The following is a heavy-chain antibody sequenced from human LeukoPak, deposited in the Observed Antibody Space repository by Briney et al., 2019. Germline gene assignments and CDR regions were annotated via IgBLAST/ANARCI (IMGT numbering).Heavy chain of an antibody. Sequence: KPSETLSLTCAVYGGSFSGYYWSWIRQPPGKGLEWIGEINHSGSTNYNPSLKSRVTISVDTSKNQFSLKLSSVTAADTAVYYCARGKVLTVRETTSGLDYWGQGTLVTVSS. CDR1: GGSFSGYY. J-gene: IGHJ4*02. V-gene: IGHV4-34*01. D-gene: IGHD3-10*01. CDR2: INHSGST. CDR3: ARGKVLTVRETTSGLDY.